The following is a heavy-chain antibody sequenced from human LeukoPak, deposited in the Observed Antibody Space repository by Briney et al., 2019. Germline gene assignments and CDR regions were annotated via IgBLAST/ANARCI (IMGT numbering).Heavy chain of an antibody. V-gene: IGHV4-39*01. J-gene: IGHJ4*02. CDR1: GDSISRSGSY. D-gene: IGHD6-13*01. CDR3: VRVAGTTGSSWYYFNS. Sequence: SGTLSLTCTVSGDSISRSGSYWGWIRQPLGKDLEWNGHPDYAESTFYNPSLISRVTLSAHRTKNQISLRLTYVPAADTALYYCVRVAGTTGSSWYYFNSWGQGTLVSVSS. CDR2: PDYAEST.